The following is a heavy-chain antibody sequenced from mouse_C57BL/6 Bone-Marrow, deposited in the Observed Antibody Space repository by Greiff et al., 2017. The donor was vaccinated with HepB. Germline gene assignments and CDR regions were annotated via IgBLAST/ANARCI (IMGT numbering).Heavy chain of an antibody. CDR1: GYSITSGYY. D-gene: IGHD1-1*01. CDR3: ARGIGSSYPFDY. Sequence: EVQLQESGPGLVKPSQSLSLTCSVTGYSITSGYYWTWIRQFPGNKLEWMGYISYDGSNNYNPSLKNRISITRDTSKNQFFLKLNSVTTEDTATYYCARGIGSSYPFDYWGQGTTLTVSS. J-gene: IGHJ2*01. V-gene: IGHV3-6*01. CDR2: ISYDGSN.